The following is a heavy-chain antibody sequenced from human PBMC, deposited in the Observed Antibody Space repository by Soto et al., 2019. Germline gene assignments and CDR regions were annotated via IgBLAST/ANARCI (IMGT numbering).Heavy chain of an antibody. D-gene: IGHD2-15*01. Sequence: SSETLSLTCTVSGGSINSYYWSWIRQPPGKGLEWIGYISYSGSTNYNPALKSRVTISVDTSKNQFSLKLTSVTAADTAVYYCARHAVVVAASNWLDPWGQGTLVTVSS. CDR2: ISYSGST. CDR3: ARHAVVVAASNWLDP. V-gene: IGHV4-59*08. J-gene: IGHJ5*02. CDR1: GGSINSYY.